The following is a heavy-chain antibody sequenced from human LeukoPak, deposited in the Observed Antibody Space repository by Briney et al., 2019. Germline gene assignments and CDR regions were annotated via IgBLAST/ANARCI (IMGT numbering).Heavy chain of an antibody. CDR2: ISSSGSTI. CDR1: GFTFSSYE. D-gene: IGHD3-10*02. V-gene: IGHV3-48*03. J-gene: IGHJ6*04. CDR3: AELGITMIGGV. Sequence: PGGSLRLACAASGFTFSSYEMNWVGQAPGKGLEWVSYISSSGSTIYYADSVKGRFTISRDNAKNSLYLQMNSLRAEDTAVYYCAELGITMIGGVRGKGTTVTISS.